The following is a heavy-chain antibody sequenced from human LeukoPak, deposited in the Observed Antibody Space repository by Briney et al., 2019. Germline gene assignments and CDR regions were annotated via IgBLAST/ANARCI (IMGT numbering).Heavy chain of an antibody. J-gene: IGHJ4*02. V-gene: IGHV1-2*06. CDR3: ARVEGIRQWLVQGAYYFDY. D-gene: IGHD6-19*01. CDR1: GYTFTGHY. CDR2: INPNSGGT. Sequence: GASVKVSCKASGYTFTGHYMHWVRQAPGQGLEGMGRINPNSGGTNYAQKCQGRVTMTRDTSISTAYMELSRLRSDDTAVYYCARVEGIRQWLVQGAYYFDYWGQGTLVTLSS.